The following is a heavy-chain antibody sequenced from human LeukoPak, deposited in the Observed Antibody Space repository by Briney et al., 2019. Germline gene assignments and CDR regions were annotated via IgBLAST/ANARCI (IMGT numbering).Heavy chain of an antibody. J-gene: IGHJ4*02. D-gene: IGHD2-8*01. V-gene: IGHV1-2*02. CDR2: INPNSGDT. CDR3: ARSPDLGYCVYGVCYPSLYFDY. Sequence: ASVKVSCKASGYTFIDYYIHWVRQAPGQGLGCMGWINPNSGDTNYAQKFPGRVTMTRDTSISTAYMELSRLKSDDTAVYFCARSPDLGYCVYGVCYPSLYFDYWGQGTLVTVSS. CDR1: GYTFIDYY.